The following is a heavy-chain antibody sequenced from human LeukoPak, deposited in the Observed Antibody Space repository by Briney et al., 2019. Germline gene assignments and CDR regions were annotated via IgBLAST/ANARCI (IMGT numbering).Heavy chain of an antibody. CDR1: GFTFSSFG. CDR3: ATGAYFAD. D-gene: IGHD2-21*01. J-gene: IGHJ4*02. CDR2: ISGSGGST. Sequence: GGSLRLSCAAYGFTFSSFGMSWVRQAPGKGLEWVSAISGSGGSTYYADSVKGRFTISRDNSKNTLYLQMNGLSAEDTAIYYCATGAYFADWGQGTLVTVSS. V-gene: IGHV3-23*01.